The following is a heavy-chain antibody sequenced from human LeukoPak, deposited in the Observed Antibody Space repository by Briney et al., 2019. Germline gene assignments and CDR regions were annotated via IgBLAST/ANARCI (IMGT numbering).Heavy chain of an antibody. D-gene: IGHD1-26*01. Sequence: SETLSLTCGVSGGSISSTNWWSWVRQPPGQGLEWVGEISLSGVTNYNPSLKSRVTMSLDRSKNHLSLTLTSVTAADTAVYYCSRESGAFSPFGYWGQGTLVTVSS. J-gene: IGHJ4*02. CDR1: GGSISSTNW. CDR2: ISLSGVT. V-gene: IGHV4-4*02. CDR3: SRESGAFSPFGY.